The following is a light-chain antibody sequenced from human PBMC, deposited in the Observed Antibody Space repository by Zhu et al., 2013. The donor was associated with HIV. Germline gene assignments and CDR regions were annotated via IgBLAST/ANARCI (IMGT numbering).Light chain of an antibody. Sequence: QSALTQPASVSGSPGQSVTISCTGTSSDIGSYNLVSWYQQHPGKAPKLMIYDVSNRPSGVSNRFSGSKSGNTASLTISGLQAEDEGDYYCSSYTINTLQLFGGGTKVTVL. CDR2: DVS. CDR3: SSYTINTLQL. J-gene: IGLJ3*02. CDR1: SSDIGSYNL. V-gene: IGLV2-14*02.